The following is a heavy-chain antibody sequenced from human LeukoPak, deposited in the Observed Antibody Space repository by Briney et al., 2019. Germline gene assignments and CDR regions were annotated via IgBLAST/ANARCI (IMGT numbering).Heavy chain of an antibody. V-gene: IGHV3-9*01. CDR3: AKANWGTPFDY. J-gene: IGHJ4*02. CDR1: GFTFGDYY. CDR2: ITGNSDTR. D-gene: IGHD7-27*01. Sequence: GTSLRLSCTASGFTFGDYYMHWVRQAPGKGLEWVSGITGNSDTRDYADSVKGRFTISRDNAKNSLYLEMNRLRTEDTALYYCAKANWGTPFDYWGEGTLLTVSS.